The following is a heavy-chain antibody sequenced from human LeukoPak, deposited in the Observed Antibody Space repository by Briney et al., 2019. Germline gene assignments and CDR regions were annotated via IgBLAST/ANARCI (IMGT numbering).Heavy chain of an antibody. CDR3: ARDSVGTTGSNWFDP. J-gene: IGHJ5*02. D-gene: IGHD1-1*01. CDR2: IIPIFGTA. Sequence: SVKVSCKASGGTFISYAISGVRQAPGQGREWMGGIIPIFGTANYAQKFQGRVTITADKSTSTAYMELSSLRSEDTAVYYCARDSVGTTGSNWFDPWGQGTLVTVSS. CDR1: GGTFISYA. V-gene: IGHV1-69*06.